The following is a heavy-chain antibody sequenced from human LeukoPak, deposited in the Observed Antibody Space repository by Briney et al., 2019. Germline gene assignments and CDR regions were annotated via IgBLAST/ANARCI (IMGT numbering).Heavy chain of an antibody. Sequence: GGSLRLSCVASGFTFSSYGMHWVRQAPGKGLEWVAVISYDGSNKYYADSVKGRFTISRDNSKNTLYLQMNSLRAEDTAVYWAAREDFDYWGQGTLVTVSS. CDR3: AREDFDY. CDR1: GFTFSSYG. J-gene: IGHJ4*02. D-gene: IGHD6-6*01. V-gene: IGHV3-30*03. CDR2: ISYDGSNK.